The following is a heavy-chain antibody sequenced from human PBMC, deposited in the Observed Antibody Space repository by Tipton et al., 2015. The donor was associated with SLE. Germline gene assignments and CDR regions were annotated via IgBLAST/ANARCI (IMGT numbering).Heavy chain of an antibody. Sequence: TLSLTCAVYGGSFSGPYCRRIRQTPGKGLGWIGYIYYTVSNNLHPSLSSRVTISVDTSKNQFSLRLNTVTVADTAVYFCVRFGGGYWGPGTLLTVSS. CDR2: IYYTVSN. CDR3: VRFGGGY. V-gene: IGHV4-59*08. J-gene: IGHJ4*02. D-gene: IGHD3-16*01. CDR1: GGSFSGPY.